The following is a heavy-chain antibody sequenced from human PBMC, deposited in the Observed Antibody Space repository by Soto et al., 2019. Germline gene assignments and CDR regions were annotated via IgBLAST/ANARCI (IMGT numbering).Heavy chain of an antibody. V-gene: IGHV4-34*01. D-gene: IGHD6-13*01. CDR3: ARAEGIAAAGFDY. CDR2: INHSGSV. CDR1: GGSFSGHS. Sequence: PSETLSLTCAVYGGSFSGHSWTWIRQSPGKGLEWIGDINHSGSVNYSPAPKSRVTISLDTSKNQFSLTLSAVTAADTAMYYCARAEGIAAAGFDYWGQGTLVTVSS. J-gene: IGHJ4*02.